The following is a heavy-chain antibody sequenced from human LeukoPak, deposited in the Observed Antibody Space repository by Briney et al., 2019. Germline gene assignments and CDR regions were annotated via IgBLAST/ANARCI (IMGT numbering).Heavy chain of an antibody. CDR2: ISSGSSTI. CDR3: ARERQNKDFWSGGDY. D-gene: IGHD3-3*01. V-gene: IGHV3-48*01. CDR1: GFTFSDYN. Sequence: GGSLRLSCAASGFTFSDYNMNWVRQAPGKGLEWASYISSGSSTIDYADSVKGRFTISRDNAKNSLYLQMNSLRAEDTAVYYCARERQNKDFWSGGDYWGQGTLVTVSS. J-gene: IGHJ4*02.